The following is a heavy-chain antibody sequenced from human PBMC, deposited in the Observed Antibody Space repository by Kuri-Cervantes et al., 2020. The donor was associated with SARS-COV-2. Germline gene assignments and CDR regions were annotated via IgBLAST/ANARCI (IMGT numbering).Heavy chain of an antibody. CDR1: GFTFSSYW. CDR2: INSDGSST. CDR3: ARDYYDSSGVY. Sequence: GGSLRLSCAASGFTFSSYWMHWVRQAPGKGLVWVSRINSDGSSTSYAGSVKGRFTISRDNAKNTLYPQMNSLRAEDTAVYYCARDYYDSSGVYWSQGTLVTVSS. D-gene: IGHD3-22*01. V-gene: IGHV3-74*01. J-gene: IGHJ4*02.